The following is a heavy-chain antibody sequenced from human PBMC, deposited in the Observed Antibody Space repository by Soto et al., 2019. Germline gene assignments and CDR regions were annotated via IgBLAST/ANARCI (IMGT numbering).Heavy chain of an antibody. J-gene: IGHJ4*02. Sequence: QVQLVESGGGVVQPGRSLRLSCAASGFTFSSYAMHWVRQAPGKGLEWVAVVSYDGSNKYYADSVKGRFTISRDNSKNTLYLQMNSLRAEDTAVYYCARDGDCSGGSCYSRGGHFDYWGQGTLVTVSS. D-gene: IGHD2-15*01. CDR1: GFTFSSYA. CDR2: VSYDGSNK. V-gene: IGHV3-30-3*01. CDR3: ARDGDCSGGSCYSRGGHFDY.